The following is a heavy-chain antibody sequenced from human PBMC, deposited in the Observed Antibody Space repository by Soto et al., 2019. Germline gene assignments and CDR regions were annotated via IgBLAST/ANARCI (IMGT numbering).Heavy chain of an antibody. CDR3: ARGDVYNFDFDY. CDR2: IYNSGRT. CDR1: GGSISSYY. Sequence: QVQLQESGPGLVKPSETLSLTCTVSGGSISSYYWSWIRQPPAKGLEWIGYIYNSGRTNHNPSLKMRVTISADTSKTQFSLTLISVTAADTAVYYCARGDVYNFDFDYWGQGILVTVSS. J-gene: IGHJ4*02. D-gene: IGHD3-3*01. V-gene: IGHV4-59*01.